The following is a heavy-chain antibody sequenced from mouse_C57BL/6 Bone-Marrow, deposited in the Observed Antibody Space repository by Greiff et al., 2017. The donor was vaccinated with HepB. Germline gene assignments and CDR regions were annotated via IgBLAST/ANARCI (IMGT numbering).Heavy chain of an antibody. CDR2: IYPRSGNT. V-gene: IGHV1-81*01. J-gene: IGHJ2*01. D-gene: IGHD1-1*01. CDR3: ARGYYGSSYKDYFDY. CDR1: GYTFTSYG. Sequence: QVQLKESGAELARPGASVKLSCKASGYTFTSYGISWVKQRTGQGLEWIGEIYPRSGNTYYNEKFKGKATLTADKSSSTAYMELRSLTSEDSAVYFCARGYYGSSYKDYFDYWGQGTTLTVSS.